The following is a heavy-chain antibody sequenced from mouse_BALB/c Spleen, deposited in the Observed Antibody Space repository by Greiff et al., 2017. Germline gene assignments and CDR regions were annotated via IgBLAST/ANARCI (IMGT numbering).Heavy chain of an antibody. CDR2: IYPGNSDT. CDR3: TTGYYGSSYGYFDV. D-gene: IGHD1-1*01. J-gene: IGHJ1*01. CDR1: GYTFTSYW. V-gene: IGHV1-5*01. Sequence: VQLQQSGTVLARPGASVKMSCKASGYTFTSYWMHWVKQRPGQGLEWIGAIYPGNSDTSYNQKFKGKAKLTAVTSTSTAYMELSSLTNEDSAVYYCTTGYYGSSYGYFDVWGAGTTVTVSS.